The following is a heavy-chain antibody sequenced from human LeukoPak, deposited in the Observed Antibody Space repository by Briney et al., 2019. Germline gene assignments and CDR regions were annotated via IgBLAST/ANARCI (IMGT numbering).Heavy chain of an antibody. CDR1: GFTFSSYE. CDR2: IYYSGHT. Sequence: GSLRLSCAASGFTFSSYEMNWVRQAPGKGLEWIGSIYYSGHTYYNSSLRSRVAISVDTSKNQFSLKLTSLTAADTAVYYCARRLRTSTPGTTGYFDFWGQGTLVTVSS. CDR3: ARRLRTSTPGTTGYFDF. V-gene: IGHV4-39*01. J-gene: IGHJ4*03. D-gene: IGHD1-1*01.